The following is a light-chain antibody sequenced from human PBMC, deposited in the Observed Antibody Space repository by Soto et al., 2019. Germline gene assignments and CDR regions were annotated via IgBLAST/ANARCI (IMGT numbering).Light chain of an antibody. Sequence: APATVSLYNGERATPSCRASQSVSSCLAWYQQKPGQAPRLLIYDAPNRATGIPARFSGSGSGTDLTLTLSSLAPEAFAVYYCQQRSNWLSFGGGTNVDIK. CDR2: DAP. CDR1: QSVSSC. J-gene: IGKJ3*01. V-gene: IGKV3-11*01. CDR3: QQRSNWLS.